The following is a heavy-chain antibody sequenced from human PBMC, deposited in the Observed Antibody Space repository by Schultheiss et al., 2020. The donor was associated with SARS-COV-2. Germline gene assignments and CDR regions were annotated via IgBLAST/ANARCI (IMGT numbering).Heavy chain of an antibody. D-gene: IGHD3-3*01. J-gene: IGHJ4*02. CDR2: IYSGGST. CDR1: GFTFSSNY. CDR3: ARGLRFDYFDY. Sequence: GESLKISCAASGFTFSSNYMSWVRQAPGKGLEWVSVIYSGGSTYYADSVKGRFTISRDNSKNTLYLQMNSLRAEDTAVYYCARGLRFDYFDYWGQGTLVTVSS. V-gene: IGHV3-66*01.